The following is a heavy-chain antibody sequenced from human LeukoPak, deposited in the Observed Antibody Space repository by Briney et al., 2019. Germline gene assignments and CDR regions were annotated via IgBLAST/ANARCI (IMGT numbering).Heavy chain of an antibody. CDR3: AKDRDPMPSRGMDV. V-gene: IGHV3-74*01. CDR2: IKSDGSDP. Sequence: GGSLRLSCAAPGFTFSKYWMYSVCHGPGKGLGWVSRIKSDGSDPSYADSVKGRLTISRDNAKSTLYLQMNSLRAEDTAVYYCAKDRDPMPSRGMDVWGQGTTVAVSS. CDR1: GFTFSKYW. J-gene: IGHJ6*02. D-gene: IGHD2-2*01.